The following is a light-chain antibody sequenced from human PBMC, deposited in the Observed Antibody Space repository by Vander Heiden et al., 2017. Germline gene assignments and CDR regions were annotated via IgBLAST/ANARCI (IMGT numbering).Light chain of an antibody. J-gene: IGKJ4*01. CDR3: QQSYGTIT. CDR2: TAS. V-gene: IGKV1-39*01. Sequence: DLQMTQSPASLSPSVGVRGTITCRASQSISSYLNWYQQEPGKAPKRLIYTASSRQSGVPERFSGSGFGTDFTRTSSRRLPEDFATYYSQQSYGTITFGGGTKVEIK. CDR1: QSISSY.